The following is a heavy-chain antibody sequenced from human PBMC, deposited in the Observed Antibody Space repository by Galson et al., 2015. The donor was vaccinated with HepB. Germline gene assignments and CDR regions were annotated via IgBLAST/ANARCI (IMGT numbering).Heavy chain of an antibody. CDR2: ISSNGGST. D-gene: IGHD4-23*01. J-gene: IGHJ3*02. CDR1: GFTFSSYA. V-gene: IGHV3-64*01. CDR3: ARSTTVVLHDAFDI. Sequence: SLRLSCAASGFTFSSYAMHWVRQAPGKGLEYVSAISSNGGSTYYANSVKGRFTISRDNSKNTLYLQMGSLRAEDMAVYYCARSTTVVLHDAFDIWGQGTMVTVSS.